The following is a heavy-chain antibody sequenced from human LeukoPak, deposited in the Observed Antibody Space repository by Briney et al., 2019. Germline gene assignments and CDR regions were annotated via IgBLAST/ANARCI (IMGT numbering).Heavy chain of an antibody. CDR1: GFSFSSYG. CDR2: ISVSGDST. V-gene: IGHV3-23*01. D-gene: IGHD6-19*01. J-gene: IGHJ4*02. CDR3: AKDPLLVVAGMPLDY. Sequence: GGSLRLSCAASGFSFSSYGMSWVRQAPGKGLDWVSAISVSGDSTYYADSVKGRFTISRDNSKNTLYLQINSLRAEDTAVYYCAKDPLLVVAGMPLDYWGQGTLVTVSS.